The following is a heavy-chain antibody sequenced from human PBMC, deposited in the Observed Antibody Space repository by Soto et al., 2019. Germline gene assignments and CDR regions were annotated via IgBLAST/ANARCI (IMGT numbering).Heavy chain of an antibody. V-gene: IGHV5-51*01. J-gene: IGHJ4*02. CDR2: IYPGDSDT. CDR3: VVYSSSSGRHFDY. D-gene: IGHD6-6*01. CDR1: GYIFSKYW. Sequence: GESLKISCKSSGYIFSKYWIGWVRQMPGKGLEWMGIIYPGDSDTRYSPSFQGQVTISADKSITTAYLQWRSLKASDTAIYYCVVYSSSSGRHFDYWGQGTRVTVSS.